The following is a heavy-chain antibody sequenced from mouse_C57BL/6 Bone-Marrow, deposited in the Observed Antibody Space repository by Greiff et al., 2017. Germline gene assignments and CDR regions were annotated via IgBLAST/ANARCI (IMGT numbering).Heavy chain of an antibody. V-gene: IGHV3-8*02. D-gene: IGHD2-1*01. Sequence: EVKLVESGPSLVKPSQSLSLTCSVTGDSITSGYWNWIRKFPGNKLEYMGYISYSGSTYYNPSLKSRISITRDTSKNQYYLQLNSVTTEYTATYYCARLDGNYRYFDVWGAGTTVTVSS. CDR3: ARLDGNYRYFDV. J-gene: IGHJ1*01. CDR2: ISYSGST. CDR1: GDSITSGY.